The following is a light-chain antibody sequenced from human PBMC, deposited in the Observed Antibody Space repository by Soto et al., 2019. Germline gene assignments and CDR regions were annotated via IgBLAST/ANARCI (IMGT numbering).Light chain of an antibody. CDR1: QSASGKY. Sequence: EIVLTQSPGTLSLSPGERATLSCRASQSASGKYLAWYHQRPGQAPRLLIHSASSRATGIPDRFTGSGSGTDFTLTVTRLEPEDFGVYYCQQYSSLPRTFGQGTKVDIK. V-gene: IGKV3-20*01. CDR3: QQYSSLPRT. J-gene: IGKJ1*01. CDR2: SAS.